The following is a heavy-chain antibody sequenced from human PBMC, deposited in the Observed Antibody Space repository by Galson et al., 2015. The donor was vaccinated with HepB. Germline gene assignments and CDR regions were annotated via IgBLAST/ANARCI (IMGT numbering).Heavy chain of an antibody. CDR3: AKNSGSYSLHWYFDL. V-gene: IGHV3-33*08. J-gene: IGHJ2*01. CDR2: LWYDGSNK. D-gene: IGHD1-26*01. Sequence: SLRLSCAASGFTFSSYGMHWVRQAPGKGLEWVAVLWYDGSNKYYADSVKGRFTISRDNSKNTLYLQMNSLRAEDTAVYYCAKNSGSYSLHWYFDLWGRGTLVTVSS. CDR1: GFTFSSYG.